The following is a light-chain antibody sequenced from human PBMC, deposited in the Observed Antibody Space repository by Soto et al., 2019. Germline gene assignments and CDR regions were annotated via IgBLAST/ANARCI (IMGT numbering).Light chain of an antibody. J-gene: IGKJ4*01. CDR1: QGIRND. CDR3: LQDHNYPLT. CDR2: AAS. Sequence: AIQMTQSPSSLSASVGDRVTVTCRASQGIRNDLGWYQQKPGKAPKLLIYAASSLQGGVPSRFSGSGSGTDFTLTIDSLQPEDFATYFCLQDHNYPLTFGGGTKVEIK. V-gene: IGKV1-6*01.